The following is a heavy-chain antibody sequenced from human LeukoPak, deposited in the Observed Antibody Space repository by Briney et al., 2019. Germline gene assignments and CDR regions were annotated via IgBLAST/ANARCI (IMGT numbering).Heavy chain of an antibody. CDR2: IYPGDSET. V-gene: IGHV5-51*01. D-gene: IGHD6-19*01. CDR3: ARNSYSSGWHFDY. CDR1: AVTFNNYW. Sequence: GESLKISCKGSAVTFNNYWIGWVRQLPGKGLDWMGMIYPGDSETRYSPSFQGQVTISADKSISTAYLQWSSLKASDTAMYYCARNSYSSGWHFDYWGQGTLVTVSS. J-gene: IGHJ4*02.